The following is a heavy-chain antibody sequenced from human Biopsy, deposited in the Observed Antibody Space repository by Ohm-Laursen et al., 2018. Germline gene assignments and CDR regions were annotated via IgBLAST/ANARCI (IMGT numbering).Heavy chain of an antibody. J-gene: IGHJ3*02. CDR2: IAYDGSNK. CDR3: AKDGGQWLGGAFDI. CDR1: GFGMYA. Sequence: SLRLSCTASGFGMYAMHWVRQPPGKGLEWLAVIAYDGSNKYYAESVKGRFTISRDRFGDTVHLQMNSLRYEDTALYYCAKDGGQWLGGAFDIWGHGTMVSVSS. D-gene: IGHD6-19*01. V-gene: IGHV3-30*18.